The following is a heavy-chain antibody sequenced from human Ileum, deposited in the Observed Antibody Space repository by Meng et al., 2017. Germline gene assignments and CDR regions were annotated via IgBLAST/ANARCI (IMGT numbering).Heavy chain of an antibody. D-gene: IGHD3-10*01. CDR3: AGATIRTYYYGSGSYYFTK. CDR1: DGSFSGYF. V-gene: IGHV4-34*01. J-gene: IGHJ4*02. CDR2: INHSGST. Sequence: GQLQQWGEGLLKPSETLSLHCAVYDGSFSGYFWSWIRQPPGKGLERIGEINHSGSTNYNPSLKGRVTISVDTSKSQFSLRLNSVTAADTALYYCAGATIRTYYYGSGSYYFTKWGQGTLVTVSS.